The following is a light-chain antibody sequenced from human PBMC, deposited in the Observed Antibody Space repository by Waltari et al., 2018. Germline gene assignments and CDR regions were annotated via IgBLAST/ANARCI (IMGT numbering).Light chain of an antibody. J-gene: IGLJ7*01. V-gene: IGLV1-51*02. CDR2: EDS. Sequence: QSVLTQPPSVSAAPGQRVTISCSGGSPNIGNTYVSWYRQFPGTAPKLLIYEDSERPSGIPGRFSGSKSGTSATLDITGLQVGDEADYYCGTWDSSLSGAVFGGGTHLTVL. CDR3: GTWDSSLSGAV. CDR1: SPNIGNTY.